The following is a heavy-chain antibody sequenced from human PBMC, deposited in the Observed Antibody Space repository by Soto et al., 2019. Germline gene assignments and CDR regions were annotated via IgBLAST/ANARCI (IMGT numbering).Heavy chain of an antibody. CDR3: ARGVASSPPRY. J-gene: IGHJ4*02. V-gene: IGHV4-59*01. CDR2: IYASGSP. D-gene: IGHD2-15*01. CDR1: GGSISVYY. Sequence: PSETLSLTCTISGGSISVYYWRGVRQPPGHELEWIGYIYASGSPYYNPSLRSRVTISADTYKNQISLKLTSPSASDTAIYYCARGVASSPPRYWGRGTLVTV.